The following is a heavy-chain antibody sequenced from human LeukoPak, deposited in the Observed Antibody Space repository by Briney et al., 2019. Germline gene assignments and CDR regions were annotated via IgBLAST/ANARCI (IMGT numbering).Heavy chain of an antibody. CDR3: ARGPRITIFGVVMANDAFDI. CDR1: GYTFSSYD. Sequence: GASVKASCKASGYTFSSYDINWVRQAPGQGLEWMGWISAYNGNTKYAQKLQGRVTMTTDTSTSTAYVELRSLRSDDTAVYYCARGPRITIFGVVMANDAFDIWGQGTMVTVSS. D-gene: IGHD3-3*01. CDR2: ISAYNGNT. J-gene: IGHJ3*02. V-gene: IGHV1-18*01.